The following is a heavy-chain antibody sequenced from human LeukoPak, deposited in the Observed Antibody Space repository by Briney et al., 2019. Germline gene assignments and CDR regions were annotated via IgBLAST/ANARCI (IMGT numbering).Heavy chain of an antibody. Sequence: ASVRVSCKAPGYTFTGYYMHWVRQAPGQGLEWMGWINPNSGGTNYAQKFQGRVTMTRDTSISTAYMELSRLRSDDTAVYYCARVPALYSGSYHPFDYWGQGTLVTVSS. J-gene: IGHJ4*02. D-gene: IGHD1-26*01. CDR3: ARVPALYSGSYHPFDY. V-gene: IGHV1-2*02. CDR1: GYTFTGYY. CDR2: INPNSGGT.